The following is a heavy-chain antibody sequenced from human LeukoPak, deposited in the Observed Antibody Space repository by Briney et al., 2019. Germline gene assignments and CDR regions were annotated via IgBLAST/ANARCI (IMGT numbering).Heavy chain of an antibody. Sequence: PGGSLRLSCAASGFTFSSYAMSWVRQAPGKGLEWVSAISGSGGSTYYADSVKGRFTISRDNSKNTLYLQMNSLRAEDTAVYYCAKASTWYYGSGSYQDYWGQGTLVTVSS. V-gene: IGHV3-23*01. CDR3: AKASTWYYGSGSYQDY. J-gene: IGHJ4*02. D-gene: IGHD3-10*01. CDR1: GFTFSSYA. CDR2: ISGSGGST.